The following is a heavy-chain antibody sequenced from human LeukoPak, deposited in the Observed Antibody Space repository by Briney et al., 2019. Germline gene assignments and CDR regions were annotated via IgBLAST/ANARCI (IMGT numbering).Heavy chain of an antibody. V-gene: IGHV4-31*03. Sequence: SETLSLTCTVSGGSISSGGYYWSWIRQHPGKGLEWIGYIYYSGSTNYNPSLKSRVTISVDTSKNQFSLKLSSVTAADTAVYYCARGGRSSSWYRRDTDYWGQGTLVTVSS. CDR3: ARGGRSSSWYRRDTDY. D-gene: IGHD6-13*01. J-gene: IGHJ4*02. CDR1: GGSISSGGYY. CDR2: IYYSGST.